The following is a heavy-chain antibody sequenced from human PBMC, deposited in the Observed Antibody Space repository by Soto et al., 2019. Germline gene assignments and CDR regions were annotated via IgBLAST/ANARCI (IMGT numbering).Heavy chain of an antibody. CDR3: AKATTNGGWFNPFDS. CDR1: GFSFVNYA. D-gene: IGHD6-19*01. Sequence: GGSLRLSCAASGFSFVNYAMNWVRHAPGKGLEWVSGLSGSGTSTYYADSVKGRFTISRDNSRHTLFLQVNSLTADDTAVYYCAKATTNGGWFNPFDSWGQGALVTVSS. V-gene: IGHV3-23*01. J-gene: IGHJ4*02. CDR2: LSGSGTST.